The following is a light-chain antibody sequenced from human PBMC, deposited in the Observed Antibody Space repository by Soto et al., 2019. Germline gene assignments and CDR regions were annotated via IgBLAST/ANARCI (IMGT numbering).Light chain of an antibody. CDR2: DVS. Sequence: QSVLTQPPSVSGSPGQSITISCTGTSSDVGSYNLDSWYQQPPGKAPKLMIYDVSKRPSGVSNRFSGSTAGNTASLTISGREAEDDADYYCCLYGGRRRVVFGGGTKLTVL. CDR3: CLYGGRRRVV. V-gene: IGLV2-23*02. J-gene: IGLJ2*01. CDR1: SSDVGSYNL.